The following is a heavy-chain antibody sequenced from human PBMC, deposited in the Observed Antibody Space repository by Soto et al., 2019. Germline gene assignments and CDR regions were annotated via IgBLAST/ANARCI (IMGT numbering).Heavy chain of an antibody. J-gene: IGHJ6*03. CDR3: ARVNRYCSSTSCYDRRYYYYYMDV. V-gene: IGHV4-59*01. CDR1: GGSISSYY. Sequence: SETLSLTCTVSGGSISSYYWSWIRQPPGKGLEWIGYIYYSGSTNYNPSLKSRVTISVDTSKNQFSLKLSSVTAADTAVYYCARVNRYCSSTSCYDRRYYYYYMDVWGKGTTVTVSS. D-gene: IGHD2-2*01. CDR2: IYYSGST.